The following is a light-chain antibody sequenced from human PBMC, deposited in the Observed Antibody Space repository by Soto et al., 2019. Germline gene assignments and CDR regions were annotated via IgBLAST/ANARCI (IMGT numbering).Light chain of an antibody. J-gene: IGKJ2*01. CDR1: QSLLHSNGYNY. CDR2: LGS. V-gene: IGKV2-28*01. CDR3: MQALQTPYT. Sequence: DIVMTQSPLSLPVTPGEPASISCRSSQSLLHSNGYNYLDWYLQKPGQSPQLLIYLGSNWASGVPDRFSGIGSGTDFTLKISRVEAEDVGIYYCMQALQTPYTFGQGTKLEIK.